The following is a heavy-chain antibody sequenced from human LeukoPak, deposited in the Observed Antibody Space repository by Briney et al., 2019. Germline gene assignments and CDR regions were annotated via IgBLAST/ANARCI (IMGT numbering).Heavy chain of an antibody. J-gene: IGHJ4*02. CDR1: GFTFSDYY. D-gene: IGHD5-24*01. Sequence: GGSLRLSCAASGFTFSDYYMSWIRQAPGKGLEWVSCISSSGSTIYYADSVKGRFTISRDYAKNSLYLQMNSLRAEDTAVYYCARDQEGADGYNWFYWGQGTLVTVSS. V-gene: IGHV3-11*01. CDR3: ARDQEGADGYNWFY. CDR2: ISSSGSTI.